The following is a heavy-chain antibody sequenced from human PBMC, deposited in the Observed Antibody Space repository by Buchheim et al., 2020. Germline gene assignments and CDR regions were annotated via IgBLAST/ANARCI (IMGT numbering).Heavy chain of an antibody. V-gene: IGHV1-69*01. Sequence: QVQLVQSGAEVKKPGSSVKVSCKASGGTFSSYAISWVRQAPGQGLEWMGGIIPIFGTANYAQKFQGRVTITADESTSTAYMELSRRRSEDTAVYYCSGGTVEAAIFGVVIIPHYYYYYGMDVWGQGTT. CDR3: SGGTVEAAIFGVVIIPHYYYYYGMDV. CDR1: GGTFSSYA. J-gene: IGHJ6*02. CDR2: IIPIFGTA. D-gene: IGHD3-3*01.